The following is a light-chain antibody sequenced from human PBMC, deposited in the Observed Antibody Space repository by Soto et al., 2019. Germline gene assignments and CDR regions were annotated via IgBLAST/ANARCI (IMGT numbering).Light chain of an antibody. CDR3: QQYNSYWT. J-gene: IGKJ1*01. Sequence: DIQMTQSPSTLSASVGDSVTITCRASQSISTWLAWYQQKPGKAPKLLIYDASSLERGVPSRFSGSGSGTEFTLTISSLQPDDFATYYCQQYNSYWTFGQGTKVDIK. CDR1: QSISTW. CDR2: DAS. V-gene: IGKV1-5*01.